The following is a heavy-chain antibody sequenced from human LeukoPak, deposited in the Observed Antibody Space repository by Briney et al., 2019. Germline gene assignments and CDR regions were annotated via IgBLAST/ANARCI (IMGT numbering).Heavy chain of an antibody. D-gene: IGHD2-2*03. V-gene: IGHV1-2*02. Sequence: ASVKVSCKASGYTFTGYYMHWVRQAPGQGLEWMGWINPNSGGTNYAQKFQGRVTMTRDTSISTAYMELNRLRSDDTAVYYCARGSGYCSSTSCSGDYWGQGTLVTVSS. CDR2: INPNSGGT. J-gene: IGHJ4*02. CDR1: GYTFTGYY. CDR3: ARGSGYCSSTSCSGDY.